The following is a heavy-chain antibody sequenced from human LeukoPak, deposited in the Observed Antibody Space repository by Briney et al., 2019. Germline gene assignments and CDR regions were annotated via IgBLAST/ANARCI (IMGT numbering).Heavy chain of an antibody. J-gene: IGHJ4*02. CDR2: IYSDGAT. Sequence: GRSLRLSCAASGLVVNSNYMSWVRQAPGKGLEWISIIYSDGATSYAESVEGRFTISRDSSENTLYLQMNSLRAEDTAVYYCARLEWGALPAPWGQGTLVTVSS. CDR1: GLVVNSNY. V-gene: IGHV3-53*01. CDR3: ARLEWGALPAP. D-gene: IGHD3-3*01.